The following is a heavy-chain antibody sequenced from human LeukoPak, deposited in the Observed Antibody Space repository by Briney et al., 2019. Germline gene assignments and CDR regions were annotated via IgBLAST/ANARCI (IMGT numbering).Heavy chain of an antibody. CDR3: ATPLDYYDRSDSHQGGD. D-gene: IGHD3-22*01. V-gene: IGHV3-7*03. CDR1: GFTFSSHW. Sequence: GGSLRLSCAGSGFTFSSHWIGWVRQAPGKGLEWVAHINQDGSQKYYVDSVEGRFAISRDNAKNSLYLQMNSLRAEDTAVYYCATPLDYYDRSDSHQGGDWGQGTLVTVSS. J-gene: IGHJ4*02. CDR2: INQDGSQK.